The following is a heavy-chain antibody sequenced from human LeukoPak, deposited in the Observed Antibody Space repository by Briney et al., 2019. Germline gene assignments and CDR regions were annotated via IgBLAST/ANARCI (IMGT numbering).Heavy chain of an antibody. CDR1: GYIFTGYY. J-gene: IGHJ4*02. Sequence: GASVKVSCKASGYIFTGYYTHWVRQAPGQGLEWMGWINPNSGGTNSAQKFQGRVTMTRDTSISTAYMELSRLTSDDTAVYYCARHPYSGSYHFDYWGQGTLVIVSS. CDR2: INPNSGGT. V-gene: IGHV1-2*02. D-gene: IGHD1-26*01. CDR3: ARHPYSGSYHFDY.